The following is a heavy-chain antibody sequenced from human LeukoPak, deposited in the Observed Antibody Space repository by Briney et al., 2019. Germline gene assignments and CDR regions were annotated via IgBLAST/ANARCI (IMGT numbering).Heavy chain of an antibody. J-gene: IGHJ4*02. V-gene: IGHV3-53*01. CDR1: AITASNCY. D-gene: IGHD1-1*01. Sequence: GGSLRLSCAGSAITASNCYMMWVRHAPGKGLEWVSYISNNDVTKYADSVRGRLTISRDNSKNILYLQMNSLRVEDTAMYWCASSVTTVGAYDYWGQGAPVTVSS. CDR3: ASSVTTVGAYDY. CDR2: ISNNDVT.